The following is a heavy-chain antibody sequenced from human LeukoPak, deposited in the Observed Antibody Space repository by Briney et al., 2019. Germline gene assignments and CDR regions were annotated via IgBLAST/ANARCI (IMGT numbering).Heavy chain of an antibody. D-gene: IGHD3-22*01. CDR1: GGSISSGDYY. CDR3: ARPYYYDSRIDP. Sequence: SETLSLTCTVSGGSISSGDYYWSWIRQPPGKGLEWIAYMYYSGSTYYNPSLKSRVTMSADTSKNQLPLKLSSVTAADTAVYYCARPYYYDSRIDPWGQGILVTVSS. J-gene: IGHJ5*02. V-gene: IGHV4-30-4*01. CDR2: MYYSGST.